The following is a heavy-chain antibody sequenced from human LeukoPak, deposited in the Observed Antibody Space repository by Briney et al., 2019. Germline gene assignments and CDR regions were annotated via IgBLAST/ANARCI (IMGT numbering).Heavy chain of an antibody. V-gene: IGHV3-48*03. CDR3: TGNYYGSGSYADFDY. D-gene: IGHD3-10*01. J-gene: IGHJ4*02. Sequence: GGSLRLSCAASGFTFSSYEMNWVRQAPGKGLEWVSYISSSGSTIYYADSVKGRFTISRDNAKNSLYLQMDSLKTEDTAVYYCTGNYYGSGSYADFDYWGQGTLVTVSS. CDR1: GFTFSSYE. CDR2: ISSSGSTI.